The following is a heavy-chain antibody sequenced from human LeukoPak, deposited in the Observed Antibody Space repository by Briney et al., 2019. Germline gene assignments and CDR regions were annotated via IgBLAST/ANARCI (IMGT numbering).Heavy chain of an antibody. J-gene: IGHJ4*02. CDR3: AKALAWGAVADPFDY. Sequence: GGSLRLSCAASGLTFSSYGMHWVRQAPGKGLEWGAVISYDGSNKYYADSVKGRFTISRDNSKNTLYLQMNSLRAEDTAVYYCAKALAWGAVADPFDYWGQGTLVTVSS. CDR1: GLTFSSYG. CDR2: ISYDGSNK. V-gene: IGHV3-30*18. D-gene: IGHD6-19*01.